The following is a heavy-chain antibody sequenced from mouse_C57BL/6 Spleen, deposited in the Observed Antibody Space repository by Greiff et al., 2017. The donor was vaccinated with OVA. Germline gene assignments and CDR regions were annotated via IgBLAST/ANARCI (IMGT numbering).Heavy chain of an antibody. CDR1: GFTFSSYG. V-gene: IGHV5-6*01. D-gene: IGHD2-4*01. Sequence: EVQLQESGGDLVKPGGSLKLSCAASGFTFSSYGMSWVRQTPDKRLEWVATISSGGSYTYYPDSVKGRFTISRDNAKNTLYLQMSSLKSEDTAMYYCAREGIYYDYDDYAMDYWGQGTSVTVSS. CDR3: AREGIYYDYDDYAMDY. J-gene: IGHJ4*01. CDR2: ISSGGSYT.